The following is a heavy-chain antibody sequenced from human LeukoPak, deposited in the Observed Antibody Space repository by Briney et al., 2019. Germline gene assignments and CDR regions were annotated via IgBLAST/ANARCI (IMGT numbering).Heavy chain of an antibody. CDR1: GYSISSGYY. V-gene: IGHV4-38-2*01. CDR2: IYHSGST. J-gene: IGHJ4*02. CDR3: ARQLHGDYTVFAY. D-gene: IGHD4-17*01. Sequence: SETLSLTCAVSGYSISSGYYWGWIRQPPVKGLEWIGSIYHSGSTYYNPSLKSRVTISVDTSKNQFSLKLSSVTAADTAVSYCARQLHGDYTVFAYWGQGTLVTVSS.